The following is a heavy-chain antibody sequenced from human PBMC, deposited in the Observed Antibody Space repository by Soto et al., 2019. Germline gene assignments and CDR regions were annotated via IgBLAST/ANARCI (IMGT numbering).Heavy chain of an antibody. CDR1: GGSISSYY. J-gene: IGHJ6*03. CDR3: ACVQARGVPAAPEDYYYYMDV. D-gene: IGHD2-2*01. V-gene: IGHV4-59*01. CDR2: IYYSGST. Sequence: PSETLSLTCTVSGGSISSYYWSWIRQPPGKGLECIGYIYYSGSTNYNPSLKSRVTISVDTSKNQFSLKLSSVTAADTAVYYCACVQARGVPAAPEDYYYYMDVWGKGTTVTVSS.